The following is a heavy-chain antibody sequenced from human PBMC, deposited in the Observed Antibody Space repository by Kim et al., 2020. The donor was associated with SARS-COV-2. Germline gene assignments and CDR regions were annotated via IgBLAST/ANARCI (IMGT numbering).Heavy chain of an antibody. CDR3: ASGPLQGGMDV. CDR2: ISGDSRYI. Sequence: GGSLRLSCEASGFFLSTDSMHWVRQAPGKGLKWVSSISGDSRYIYYADSVRGRLTVSRDNAKRSLYLQMNGLGVDDTAVYYCASGPLQGGMDVWGQGTKVTVSS. V-gene: IGHV3-21*01. D-gene: IGHD2-15*01. J-gene: IGHJ6*02. CDR1: GFFLSTDS.